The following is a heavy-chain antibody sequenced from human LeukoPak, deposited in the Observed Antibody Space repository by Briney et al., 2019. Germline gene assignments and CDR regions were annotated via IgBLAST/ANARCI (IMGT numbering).Heavy chain of an antibody. CDR3: ARVTQYYYDSSGSRYYFDY. V-gene: IGHV4-39*07. CDR1: GGSISSSSWY. Sequence: PSETLSLTCTVSGGSISSSSWYWGWIRQPPGKGLEWVGNIYYSGSTYYNPSLKSRVTISLDTSRNQFSLRLSSVTAADTAVYYCARVTQYYYDSSGSRYYFDYWGQGTLVTVSS. J-gene: IGHJ4*02. D-gene: IGHD3-22*01. CDR2: IYYSGST.